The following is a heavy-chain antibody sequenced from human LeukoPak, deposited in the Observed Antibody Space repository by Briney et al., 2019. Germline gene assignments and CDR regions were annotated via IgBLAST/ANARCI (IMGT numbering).Heavy chain of an antibody. Sequence: ASVKVSCKASGGTFSSYAISWVRQAPGQGLEWMGRIIPILGIANYAQKFQGRVTITADKSTSTAYMELSSLRSEDTAVYYCARGGQLWGRTAHDAFDIWGQGTMVTVSS. J-gene: IGHJ3*02. D-gene: IGHD3-16*01. CDR1: GGTFSSYA. V-gene: IGHV1-69*04. CDR2: IIPILGIA. CDR3: ARGGQLWGRTAHDAFDI.